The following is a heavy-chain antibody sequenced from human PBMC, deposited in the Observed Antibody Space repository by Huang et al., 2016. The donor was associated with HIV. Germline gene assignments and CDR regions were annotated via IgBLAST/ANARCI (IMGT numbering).Heavy chain of an antibody. D-gene: IGHD6-13*01. CDR3: ARHLAPIAAAGSSWFDP. J-gene: IGHJ5*02. Sequence: EVQLVQSGAEVKKPGESLKISCKGSGYSFTSYWIGWVRQMPGKGLEWMGSRYPGDSDTRDSPSFQGQVTISADKSSSTADLRGSSLKASDSAMYYCARHLAPIAAAGSSWFDPWGQGTLVTVSS. CDR2: RYPGDSDT. CDR1: GYSFTSYW. V-gene: IGHV5-51*01.